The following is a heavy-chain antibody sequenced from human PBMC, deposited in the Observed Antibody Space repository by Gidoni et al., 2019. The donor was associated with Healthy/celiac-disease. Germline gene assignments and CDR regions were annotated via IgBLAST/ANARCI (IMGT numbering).Heavy chain of an antibody. CDR2: IYSGGST. Sequence: EVQLVESGGGLVQPGGSLRLSCAASGFTVSSNYMSWVRQAPGKGLEWVSVIYSGGSTYYADSVKGRFTISRDNSKNTLYLQMNSLRAEDTAVYYCAINYAHLWGYFDYWGQGTLVTVSS. J-gene: IGHJ4*02. CDR3: AINYAHLWGYFDY. CDR1: GFTVSSNY. V-gene: IGHV3-66*01. D-gene: IGHD3-16*01.